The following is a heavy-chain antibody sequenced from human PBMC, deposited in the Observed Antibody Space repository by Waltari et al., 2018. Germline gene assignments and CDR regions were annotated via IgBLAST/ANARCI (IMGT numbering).Heavy chain of an antibody. CDR2: INPNSGGT. V-gene: IGHV1-2*02. J-gene: IGHJ4*02. Sequence: QVQLVQSGAEVKKPGASVKVSCTASGYTFTGYYMHWVRQAPGQVLEGMGWINPNSGGTKDAQKFQGRVTMTRDTAISTAYMELSRLRSDDTAVYYCAMISIVGATSDYWGQGTLVTVSS. CDR1: GYTFTGYY. D-gene: IGHD1-26*01. CDR3: AMISIVGATSDY.